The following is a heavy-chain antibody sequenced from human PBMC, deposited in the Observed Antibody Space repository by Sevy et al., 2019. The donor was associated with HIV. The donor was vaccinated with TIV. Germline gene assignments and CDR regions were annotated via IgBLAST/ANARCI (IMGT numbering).Heavy chain of an antibody. CDR1: GYSFTSYS. J-gene: IGHJ4*02. Sequence: GESLKISCKGSGYSFTSYSIAWVRQMPGKGLEWMGIIYPSDSDIRHSPSFQGQVTMSVDKSISTAYLQWSSLKASDTAMYYCARQPYAYIWGSKLDYWGQRTLVTVSS. V-gene: IGHV5-51*01. D-gene: IGHD3-16*01. CDR2: IYPSDSDI. CDR3: ARQPYAYIWGSKLDY.